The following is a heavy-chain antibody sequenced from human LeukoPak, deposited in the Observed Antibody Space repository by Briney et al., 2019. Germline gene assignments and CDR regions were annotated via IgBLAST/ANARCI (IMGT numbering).Heavy chain of an antibody. CDR3: ARDPSGSYSPVYWYFDL. CDR1: GGSISSSNYY. Sequence: SETLSLTCTVSGGSISSSNYYWGWIRQPPGKGLEWIGEIYHSGSTNYNPSLKSRVTISVDKSKNQFSLKLSSVTAADTAVYYCARDPSGSYSPVYWYFDLWGRGTLVTVSS. D-gene: IGHD1-26*01. V-gene: IGHV4-39*07. CDR2: IYHSGST. J-gene: IGHJ2*01.